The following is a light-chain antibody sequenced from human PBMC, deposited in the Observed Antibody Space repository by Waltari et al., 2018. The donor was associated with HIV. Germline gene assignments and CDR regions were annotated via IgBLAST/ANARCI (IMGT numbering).Light chain of an antibody. Sequence: QSALTQPRSVSGSPGQSVTISCTGTSSDVGAYNYVSWYQQHPGKAPKLMIYDVNKRPSGVPDRFSGSKSGNTASLTISGLQADDEADYYCCSYAGSSTSVFGGGTKLTVL. V-gene: IGLV2-11*01. J-gene: IGLJ2*01. CDR3: CSYAGSSTSV. CDR1: SSDVGAYNY. CDR2: DVN.